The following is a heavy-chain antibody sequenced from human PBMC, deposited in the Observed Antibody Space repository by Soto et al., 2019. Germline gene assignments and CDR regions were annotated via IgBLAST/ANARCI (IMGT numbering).Heavy chain of an antibody. J-gene: IGHJ5*02. CDR2: IYYSGST. CDR1: GGSISSYY. CDR3: AREGVSMVRGVITRGPGWFDP. Sequence: QVQLQESGPGLVKPSETLSLTCTVSGGSISSYYWSWIRQPPGKGLEWIGYIYYSGSTNYNPSLKSRVTISVDTSKNQFSLKLSSVTAADTAVYYCAREGVSMVRGVITRGPGWFDPWGQGTLVTVSS. V-gene: IGHV4-59*01. D-gene: IGHD3-10*01.